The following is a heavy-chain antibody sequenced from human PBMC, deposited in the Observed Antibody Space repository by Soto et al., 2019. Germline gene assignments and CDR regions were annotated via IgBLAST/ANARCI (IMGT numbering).Heavy chain of an antibody. Sequence: ASVKVSCKXSGYTFTSYYMHWVRQAPGQGLEWMGIINPSGGSTSYAQKFQGRVTMTRDTSTSTVYMELSSLRSEDTAVYYCARVYKYCSSTSCYVFPLDPWGQGTLVTVSS. J-gene: IGHJ5*02. V-gene: IGHV1-46*01. CDR3: ARVYKYCSSTSCYVFPLDP. CDR1: GYTFTSYY. D-gene: IGHD2-2*01. CDR2: INPSGGST.